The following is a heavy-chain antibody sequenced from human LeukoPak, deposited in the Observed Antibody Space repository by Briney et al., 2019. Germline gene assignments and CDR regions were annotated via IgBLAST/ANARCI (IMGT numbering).Heavy chain of an antibody. Sequence: ASVKVSCKASGYTFTSYGITWVRQAPGQGLEWMGWISAYNGNTNYAQTSQGRVTMTTETSTSTAYMELRSLRSDDTAVYYCAREVWNSRDTSGPLDPWGQGTLVIVSS. J-gene: IGHJ5*02. CDR2: ISAYNGNT. CDR1: GYTFTSYG. V-gene: IGHV1-18*01. D-gene: IGHD6-19*01. CDR3: AREVWNSRDTSGPLDP.